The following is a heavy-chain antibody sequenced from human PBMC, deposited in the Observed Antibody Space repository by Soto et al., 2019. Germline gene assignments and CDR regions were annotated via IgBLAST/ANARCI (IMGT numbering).Heavy chain of an antibody. D-gene: IGHD2-15*01. CDR3: ARVDCSGGSCYVGPWTFDY. Sequence: QVQLQESGPGLVKPSGTLSLTCAVSGGSISSSNWWSWVRQPPGKGLEWIGEIYHSGSTNYNPSLKGRVTISVDKSKNQFSLKLSSVTAADTAVYYCARVDCSGGSCYVGPWTFDYWGQGTLVTVSS. V-gene: IGHV4-4*02. J-gene: IGHJ4*02. CDR2: IYHSGST. CDR1: GGSISSSNW.